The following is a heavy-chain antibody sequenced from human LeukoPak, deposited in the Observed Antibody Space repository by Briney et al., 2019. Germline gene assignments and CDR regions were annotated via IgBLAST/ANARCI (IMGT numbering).Heavy chain of an antibody. J-gene: IGHJ6*01. D-gene: IGHD1-1*01. V-gene: IGHV1-69*13. CDR3: AGGGFNWYIGG. CDR2: IIPIFGTA. Sequence: SVKVSCKASGGTFSSYAISWVRQAPGQGLEWMGGIIPIFGTANYAQKFQGRVTITADEPTSTAYMELSSLRSEDTAVYYCAGGGFNWYIGGWGKGATVTVSS. CDR1: GGTFSSYA.